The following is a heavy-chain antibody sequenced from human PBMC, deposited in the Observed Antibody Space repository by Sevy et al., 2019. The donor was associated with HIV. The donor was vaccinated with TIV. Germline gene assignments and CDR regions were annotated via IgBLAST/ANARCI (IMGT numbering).Heavy chain of an antibody. CDR2: ISGSGGST. CDR3: AKMSPRVRGSYFPGNAFDI. Sequence: QLGGSLILSCAASGFTFSSYAMSWVRQAPGKGLEWVSAISGSGGSTYYADSVKGRFTISRDNSKNTLYLQMNSLRAEDTAVYYCAKMSPRVRGSYFPGNAFDIWGQGTMVTV. J-gene: IGHJ3*02. D-gene: IGHD1-26*01. CDR1: GFTFSSYA. V-gene: IGHV3-23*01.